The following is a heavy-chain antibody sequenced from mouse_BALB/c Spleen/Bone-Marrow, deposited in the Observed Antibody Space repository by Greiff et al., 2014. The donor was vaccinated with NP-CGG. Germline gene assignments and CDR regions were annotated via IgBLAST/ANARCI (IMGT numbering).Heavy chain of an antibody. CDR3: ASVEVHAMDY. CDR1: GYSITSGYY. Sequence: ESGPGLVKPSQSLSLTCSVTGYSITSGYYWYWIRQFPGNKLEWLGYISYDGSNQYNPSLTNRVSITRDTSKNQFFLKLNSVTTEDTATYYCASVEVHAMDYWGQGTSVTVSS. V-gene: IGHV3-6*02. D-gene: IGHD2-14*01. CDR2: ISYDGSN. J-gene: IGHJ4*01.